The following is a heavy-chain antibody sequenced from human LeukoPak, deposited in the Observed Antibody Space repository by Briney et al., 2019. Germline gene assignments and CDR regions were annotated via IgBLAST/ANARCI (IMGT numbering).Heavy chain of an antibody. J-gene: IGHJ2*01. Sequence: GGSLRLSCVTSGFLFSNYWMSWVRQAPGKGLEWAANIKHDGSEKYYVDSVKGRFTISRDDSKTSLFLHMNSLRADDTAVYFCAREFGDYGGYFDLWGRGTLVTVSS. CDR3: AREFGDYGGYFDL. CDR2: IKHDGSEK. V-gene: IGHV3-7*01. CDR1: GFLFSNYW. D-gene: IGHD4-17*01.